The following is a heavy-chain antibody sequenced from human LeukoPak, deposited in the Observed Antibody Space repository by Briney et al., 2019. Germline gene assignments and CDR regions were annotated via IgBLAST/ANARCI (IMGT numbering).Heavy chain of an antibody. D-gene: IGHD1-20*01. J-gene: IGHJ3*02. CDR2: ISAYNGKT. V-gene: IGHV1-18*01. CDR1: GYTFTNYA. Sequence: GASVKVSCKASGYTFTNYAIIWVRQAPGQGPEWMAYISAYNGKTEYAQNMQGRVTLTTDTSTNTAYMELSSLRSDDTAVYYCAREFWCNDNNCYLSSFDIWGQGTVVTVSS. CDR3: AREFWCNDNNCYLSSFDI.